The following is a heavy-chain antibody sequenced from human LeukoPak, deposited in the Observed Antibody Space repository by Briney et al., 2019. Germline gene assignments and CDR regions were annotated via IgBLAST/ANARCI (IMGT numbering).Heavy chain of an antibody. CDR2: IYYSGST. Sequence: SETLSLTCTVSGGSISSHYWRWIRQPPGKGLEWIGYIYYSGSTNYNPSLKSRGTISVDTSKNQFSLKLSSVAAADTAVYYCARDLELGNWFDPWGQGTLVTVSS. CDR1: GGSISSHY. J-gene: IGHJ5*02. CDR3: ARDLELGNWFDP. V-gene: IGHV4-59*11. D-gene: IGHD1-7*01.